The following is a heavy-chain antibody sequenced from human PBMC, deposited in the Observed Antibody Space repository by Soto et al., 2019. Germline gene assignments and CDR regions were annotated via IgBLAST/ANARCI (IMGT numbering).Heavy chain of an antibody. J-gene: IGHJ4*02. CDR1: GGSISSNIYY. CDR3: ARDKITGLFDY. CDR2: INHSGST. D-gene: IGHD2-8*02. Sequence: SETLSLTCPVSGGSISSNIYYWGWIRQPPGTGLEWIGEINHSGSTNYNPSLRSRVTISVDTSKNQFSLKLTSVTAADTAVYYCARDKITGLFDYWGQGTLVTVSS. V-gene: IGHV4-39*07.